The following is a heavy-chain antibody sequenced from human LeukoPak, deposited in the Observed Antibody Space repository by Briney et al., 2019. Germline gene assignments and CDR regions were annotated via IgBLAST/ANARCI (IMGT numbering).Heavy chain of an antibody. V-gene: IGHV3-64*01. CDR2: ISSNGGST. Sequence: GGSLRLSCAASGFTFSSYAMHWVRQAPGKGLEYVSAISSNGGSTYYANSVKGRFTIPRDNSKNTLYLQMGSLRAEDMAVYYCAREAAAYAFDIWGQGTMVTVSS. D-gene: IGHD6-13*01. CDR1: GFTFSSYA. J-gene: IGHJ3*02. CDR3: AREAAAYAFDI.